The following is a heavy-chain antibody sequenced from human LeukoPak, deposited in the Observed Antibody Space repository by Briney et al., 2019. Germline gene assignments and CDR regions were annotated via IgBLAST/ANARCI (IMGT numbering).Heavy chain of an antibody. CDR3: AKGMMPDWFDP. D-gene: IGHD2-2*01. Sequence: SSETLSLTCTVSGGCMNDYYWTWVRQPPGRGLEWIGYIFDIGNTNYNPSLKSRVTISLDTSKNQFSLRLNSVTAADTAVYYCAKGMMPDWFDPWGQGTLVTVSS. CDR2: IFDIGNT. J-gene: IGHJ5*02. V-gene: IGHV4-59*01. CDR1: GGCMNDYY.